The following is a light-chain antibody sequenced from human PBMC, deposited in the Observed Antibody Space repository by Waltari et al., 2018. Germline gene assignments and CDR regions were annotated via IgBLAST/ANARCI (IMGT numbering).Light chain of an antibody. V-gene: IGLV1-40*01. CDR1: NSNLARNY. Sequence: QSVMTQPPSASGTPGQRVSISCAGSNSNLARNYLSWYQQLPGADPKLLIYRNNNRPSGVPDRFSGSKSGTSASLAIAGLQPEDEAEYFCQSYDSSLGAWVFGGGTKLTVL. CDR2: RNN. J-gene: IGLJ3*02. CDR3: QSYDSSLGAWV.